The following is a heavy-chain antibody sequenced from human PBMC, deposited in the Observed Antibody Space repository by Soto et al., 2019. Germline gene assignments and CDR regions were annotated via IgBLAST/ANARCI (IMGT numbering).Heavy chain of an antibody. CDR3: ARGYRGYSYGNFDY. D-gene: IGHD5-18*01. Sequence: SETLSLTCTVSGGSISSYCWSWIRQPPGKGLEWIGYIYYSGSTNYNPSLKSRVTISVDTSKNQFSLKLSSVTAADTAVYYCARGYRGYSYGNFDYWGQGTLVTVSS. J-gene: IGHJ4*02. V-gene: IGHV4-59*01. CDR1: GGSISSYC. CDR2: IYYSGST.